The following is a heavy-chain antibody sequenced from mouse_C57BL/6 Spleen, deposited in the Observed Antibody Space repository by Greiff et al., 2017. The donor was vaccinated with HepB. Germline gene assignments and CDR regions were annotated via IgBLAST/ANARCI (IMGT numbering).Heavy chain of an antibody. J-gene: IGHJ2*01. CDR3: ARRVYDGYFYFDD. CDR2: IDPSDSYT. Sequence: QVQLQQPGAELVKPGATVTLSCKASGYTLTSYWMQWVKQRPGQGLEWIGVIDPSDSYTNYNPKFKGKATLTVDTTSNTAYMQLSSLTSEDSAVYYWARRVYDGYFYFDDWGQGTTLTVAS. V-gene: IGHV1-50*01. CDR1: GYTLTSYW. D-gene: IGHD2-3*01.